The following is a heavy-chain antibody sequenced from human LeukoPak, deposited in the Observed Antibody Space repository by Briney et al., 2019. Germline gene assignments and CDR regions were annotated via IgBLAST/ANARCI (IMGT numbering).Heavy chain of an antibody. Sequence: GASVKVSCKASGGTFSSYAISWVRQAHGQGLEWMGRIIPIFGIANYAQKFQGRVTITADKSTSTAYMELSSLRSEDTAVYYCARDLNEGRDPWGQGTLVTVSS. CDR2: IIPIFGIA. D-gene: IGHD1-26*01. J-gene: IGHJ5*02. CDR3: ARDLNEGRDP. CDR1: GGTFSSYA. V-gene: IGHV1-69*04.